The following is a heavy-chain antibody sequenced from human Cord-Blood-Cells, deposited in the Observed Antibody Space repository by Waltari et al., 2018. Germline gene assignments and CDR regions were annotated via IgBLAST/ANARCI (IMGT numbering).Heavy chain of an antibody. CDR1: GFTFSSYE. J-gene: IGHJ4*02. CDR2: MSSVGSTI. V-gene: IGHV3-48*03. Sequence: EVQLVESGGGLVQPGGSLRLSCAASGFTFSSYEMNWVRQAPGKGLEWFSYMSSVGSTIAYADSMKGRFTISRDNAKNSLYLQMNSLRAEDTAVYYCARDLVTTVDYWGQGTLVTVSS. D-gene: IGHD4-4*01. CDR3: ARDLVTTVDY.